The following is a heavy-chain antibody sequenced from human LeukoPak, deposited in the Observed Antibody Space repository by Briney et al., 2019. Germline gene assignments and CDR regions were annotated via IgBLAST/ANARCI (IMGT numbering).Heavy chain of an antibody. D-gene: IGHD6-13*01. CDR2: ISASGGSR. CDR1: GFTVSRNY. V-gene: IGHV3-23*01. J-gene: IGHJ4*02. CDR3: AKEMESSTWYIDF. Sequence: PGGSLRLSCAASGFTVSRNYMSWVRQAPGKGLEWVSAISASGGSRFYTDSVKGRFTISRDNSKDTLFLQMNILTVEDTAVYYCAKEMESSTWYIDFWGQGTLVSVSS.